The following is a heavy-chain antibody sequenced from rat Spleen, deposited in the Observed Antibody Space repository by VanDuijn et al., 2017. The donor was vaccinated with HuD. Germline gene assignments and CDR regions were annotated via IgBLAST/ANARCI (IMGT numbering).Heavy chain of an antibody. CDR3: ARQDTSGYSNWFTY. V-gene: IGHV5S23*01. D-gene: IGHD4-3*01. CDR1: GFTFSSFP. CDR2: ISPSGGGT. J-gene: IGHJ3*01. Sequence: EVQLVESGGGLVQPGRSLKLSCAASGFTFSSFPMAWVRQAPKKGLEWVASISPSGGGTYYRDSVKGRFTVSRDNTRSTQFLQMDSLRSEDTATYYCARQDTSGYSNWFTYWGQGTLVTVSS.